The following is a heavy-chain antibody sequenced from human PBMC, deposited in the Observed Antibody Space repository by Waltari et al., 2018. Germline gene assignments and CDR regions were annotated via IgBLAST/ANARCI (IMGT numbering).Heavy chain of an antibody. J-gene: IGHJ4*02. V-gene: IGHV3-73*01. CDR1: GFIFSDSA. CDR3: ARHDPLDY. CDR2: IRTKTNNYAT. Sequence: EEQMVESGGDLVKPGGSLKLSCAASGFIFSDSAIYWVRQAPGKGLEWVGRIRTKTNNYATAYGASVKGRFTISRDDSRNVAYLQMNSLKTEDTALYYCARHDPLDYWGQGTLVTVSS.